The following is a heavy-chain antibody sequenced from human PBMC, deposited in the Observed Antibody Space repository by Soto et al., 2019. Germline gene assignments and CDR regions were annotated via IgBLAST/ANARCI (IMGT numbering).Heavy chain of an antibody. CDR3: ARRGNRYNWNDPSYYYYYMDV. CDR1: GYSFTNYW. CDR2: IYPGDSDT. V-gene: IGHV5-51*01. J-gene: IGHJ6*03. D-gene: IGHD1-1*01. Sequence: PGESLKISCKASGYSFTNYWIGWVRQMPGKGLEWMGIIYPGDSDTRYSPSFQGQVTISADKSISTAYLQWSSLNASDTVMYYCARRGNRYNWNDPSYYYYYMDVWGKGTTVTVPS.